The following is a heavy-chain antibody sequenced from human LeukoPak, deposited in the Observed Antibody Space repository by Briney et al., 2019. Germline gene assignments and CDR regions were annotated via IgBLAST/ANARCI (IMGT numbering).Heavy chain of an antibody. CDR2: IYHTGST. CDR1: GGSISSDAYY. D-gene: IGHD4-11*01. V-gene: IGHV4-30-2*01. J-gene: IGHJ4*02. Sequence: SETLSLTCTVSGGSISSDAYYWSWIRQPPGKGLEWIGYIYHTGSTYYNPSLKSRVTISVDRSKNQFSLKLSSVTAADTAVYYCARVIARLPNYFDFWGQGTLVTVSS. CDR3: ARVIARLPNYFDF.